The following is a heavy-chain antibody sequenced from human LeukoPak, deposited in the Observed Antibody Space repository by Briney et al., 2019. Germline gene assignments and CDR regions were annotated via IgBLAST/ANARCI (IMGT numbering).Heavy chain of an antibody. CDR3: AFGLGSHPMD. D-gene: IGHD3/OR15-3a*01. CDR1: GFTFSSYW. CDR2: VNTDGKTT. J-gene: IGHJ4*02. V-gene: IGHV3-74*01. Sequence: GGSLRLSCAASGFTFSSYWMHWVRQAPGKGLVWVSRVNTDGKTTNYADSVKGRFTISRDNAENTVYLQMNSLRAEDTALYYCAFGLGSHPMDWGQGTLVTVSS.